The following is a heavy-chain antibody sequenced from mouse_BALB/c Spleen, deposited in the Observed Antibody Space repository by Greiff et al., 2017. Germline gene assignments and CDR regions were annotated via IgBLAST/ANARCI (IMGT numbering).Heavy chain of an antibody. V-gene: IGHV1-9*01. CDR2: ILPGSGST. Sequence: QVQLQQSGAELMKPGASVKISCKATGYTFSSYWIEWVKQRPGHGLEWIGEILPGSGSTNYNEKFKGKDTLTAATSSNTAYMQLSSLTSEDSAVYYCAVITTVVAGESFDYWGQGTTLTVSS. CDR1: GYTFSSYW. D-gene: IGHD1-1*01. CDR3: AVITTVVAGESFDY. J-gene: IGHJ2*01.